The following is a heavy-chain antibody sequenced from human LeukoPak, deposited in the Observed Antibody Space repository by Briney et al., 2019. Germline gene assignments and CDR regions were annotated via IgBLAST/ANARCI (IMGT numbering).Heavy chain of an antibody. CDR3: ARARVGYLHDAFDI. CDR2: ISSSSSYI. D-gene: IGHD5-18*01. V-gene: IGHV3-21*01. CDR1: GFTFSSYS. Sequence: GGSLRLSCAASGFTFSSYSMNWVRQAPGKGLEWVSSISSSSSYIYYADSVKGRFTISRDNAKNSLYLQMNSLRAEDTAVYYYARARVGYLHDAFDIWGQGTMVTVSS. J-gene: IGHJ3*02.